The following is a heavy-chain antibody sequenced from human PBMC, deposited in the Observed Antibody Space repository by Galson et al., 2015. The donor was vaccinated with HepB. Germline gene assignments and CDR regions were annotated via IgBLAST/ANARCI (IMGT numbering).Heavy chain of an antibody. D-gene: IGHD4-17*01. V-gene: IGHV1-24*01. J-gene: IGHJ2*01. CDR3: ATESGTTVPEGYFDL. Sequence: SVKVSCKVSGYTLTELSMHWVRQAPGKGLEWMGDFDPEDGETIYAQKFQGRVTMTEDTSTDTAYMELSSLRSEDTAVYYCATESGTTVPEGYFDLWGRGTLVTVSS. CDR2: FDPEDGET. CDR1: GYTLTELS.